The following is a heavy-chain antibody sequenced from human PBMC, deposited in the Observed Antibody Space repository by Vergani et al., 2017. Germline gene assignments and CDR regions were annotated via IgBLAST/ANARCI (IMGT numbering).Heavy chain of an antibody. Sequence: QVQLQESGPGLVKPSQTLSLTCTVSGGSISSGSYYWSWIRQPAGKGLEWIGRIYTSGSTNYNPSLKSRVTMSVDTSKNQFSLKLSSVTAADTAVYYCARIPAANRYYYMDVWGKGP. J-gene: IGHJ6*03. V-gene: IGHV4-61*02. CDR3: ARIPAANRYYYMDV. D-gene: IGHD2-2*01. CDR2: IYTSGST. CDR1: GGSISSGSYY.